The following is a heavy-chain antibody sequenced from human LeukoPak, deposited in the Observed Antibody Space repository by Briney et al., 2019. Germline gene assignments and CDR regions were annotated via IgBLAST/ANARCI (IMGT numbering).Heavy chain of an antibody. CDR2: IYYSGST. J-gene: IGHJ3*02. D-gene: IGHD2-2*01. V-gene: IGHV4-59*01. Sequence: SETLSLTCTVSGGSISHYYRTWIRQPPGKGLEWIGYIYYSGSTTYNPSLKSRVTISVDTSKNQFSLRLNSVTAADTAVYYCARGLYCSSISCYPNAFDIWGQGTLVTVSS. CDR3: ARGLYCSSISCYPNAFDI. CDR1: GGSISHYY.